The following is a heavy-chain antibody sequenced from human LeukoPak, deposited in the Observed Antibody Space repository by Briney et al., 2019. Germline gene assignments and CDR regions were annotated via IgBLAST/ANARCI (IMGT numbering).Heavy chain of an antibody. CDR3: ARVVRGVVTSNWFDP. D-gene: IGHD2-21*02. Sequence: PETLSLTSTVSVACPYTYYWPNIRQSLRKARQWNGFVASSGTSNYNPSLKSRVSISIDTSKIQFSLALSSVTPADTAVYYCARVVRGVVTSNWFDPWGQGTLVSVSS. J-gene: IGHJ5*02. CDR2: VASSGTS. CDR1: VACPYTYY. V-gene: IGHV4-59*01.